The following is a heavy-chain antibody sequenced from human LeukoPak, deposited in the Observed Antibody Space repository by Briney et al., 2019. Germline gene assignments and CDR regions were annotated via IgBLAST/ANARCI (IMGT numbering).Heavy chain of an antibody. J-gene: IGHJ4*02. Sequence: PGGSLRLSCAASGFTFSSYWMHWVRQAPGKGLVWVSRINTDETITTYADSVKGRFTISRDNAKNTLYLQMNSLGAEDTAVYYCARATYYYNSSGYRAVYYFDYWGQGTLVTVSS. D-gene: IGHD3-22*01. CDR3: ARATYYYNSSGYRAVYYFDY. V-gene: IGHV3-74*01. CDR1: GFTFSSYW. CDR2: INTDETIT.